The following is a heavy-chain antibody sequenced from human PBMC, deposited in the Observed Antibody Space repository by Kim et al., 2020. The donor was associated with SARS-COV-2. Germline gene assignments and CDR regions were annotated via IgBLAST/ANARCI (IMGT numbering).Heavy chain of an antibody. D-gene: IGHD6-13*01. V-gene: IGHV7-4-1*02. J-gene: IGHJ6*02. Sequence: ASVKVSCKASGYTFTSYAMNWVRQAPGQGLEWMGWINTNTGNPTYAQGFTGRFVFSLDTSVSTAYLQISSLKAEDTAVYYCARDRQQLVRVPYYYYGMDVWGQGTTVTVSS. CDR1: GYTFTSYA. CDR2: INTNTGNP. CDR3: ARDRQQLVRVPYYYYGMDV.